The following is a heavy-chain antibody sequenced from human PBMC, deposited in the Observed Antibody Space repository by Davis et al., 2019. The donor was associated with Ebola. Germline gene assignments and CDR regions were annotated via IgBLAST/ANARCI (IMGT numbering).Heavy chain of an antibody. Sequence: GESLKISCAASGFTFSGSAMHWVRQASGKGLEWVGRIRSKANSYATAYAASVKGRFTISRDDSKNTAYLQMNSLKTEDTAVYYCTTSERYYYDSSGYLYLDAFDIWGQGTMVTVSS. CDR3: TTSERYYYDSSGYLYLDAFDI. CDR1: GFTFSGSA. CDR2: IRSKANSYAT. V-gene: IGHV3-73*01. D-gene: IGHD3-22*01. J-gene: IGHJ3*02.